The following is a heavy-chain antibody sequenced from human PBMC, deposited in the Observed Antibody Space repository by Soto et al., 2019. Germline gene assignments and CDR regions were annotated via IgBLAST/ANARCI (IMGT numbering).Heavy chain of an antibody. CDR2: IYWDDDM. V-gene: IGHV2-5*02. CDR3: AHQRDNHYYLDS. Sequence: XGPTLGNPRQTLTLTCTFSWFSPSTRGVGVCCIRQPPGKALEWLALIYWDDDMRYSPSLKSRLTITKYTSRNQLVLTMTNMDPVDTATYYCAHQRDNHYYLDSWGQGTLVTVSS. J-gene: IGHJ4*02. CDR1: WFSPSTRGVG.